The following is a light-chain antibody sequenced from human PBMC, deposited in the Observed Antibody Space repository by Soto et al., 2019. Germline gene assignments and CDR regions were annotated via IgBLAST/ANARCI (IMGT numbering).Light chain of an antibody. CDR1: SSDVGGYNY. CDR3: CSYAGSYTWM. Sequence: QSALTQPRSVSGSPGQSVTISCTGTSSDVGGYNYVSWYQQHPGKVPKLMIYDVSKRPSGVPDRFSGSKSGNTASLTISGLQAEDEGDYYCCSYAGSYTWMFGGGTKLTVL. J-gene: IGLJ3*02. V-gene: IGLV2-11*01. CDR2: DVS.